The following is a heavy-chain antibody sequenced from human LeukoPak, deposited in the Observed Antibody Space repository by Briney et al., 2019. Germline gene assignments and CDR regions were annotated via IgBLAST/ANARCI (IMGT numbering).Heavy chain of an antibody. CDR2: INSDVSST. D-gene: IGHD3-10*01. Sequence: PGGSLRLSCAASGFTFSSYWMHWVRQAPGQGLVWVSRINSDVSSTTYADSVKGRFTISRDIAKNTLYLQMNGLRAEDTAMYYGGSFALGSWSYWGQGTLVTVSS. CDR3: GSFALGSWSY. J-gene: IGHJ4*02. CDR1: GFTFSSYW. V-gene: IGHV3-74*01.